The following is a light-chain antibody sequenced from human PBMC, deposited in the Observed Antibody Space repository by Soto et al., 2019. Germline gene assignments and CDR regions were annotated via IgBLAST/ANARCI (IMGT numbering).Light chain of an antibody. CDR3: QQYNDNWT. CDR2: KAS. V-gene: IGKV1-5*03. CDR1: QSISSW. J-gene: IGKJ1*01. Sequence: DIQMTQSPSTLFASVGDRVTITCRASQSISSWLAWYQQKPGTAPKLLIYKASTLQSGVPSRSSGSGSGTEFTLTISSLQPDDSATYYCQQYNDNWTFGQGTKVEIK.